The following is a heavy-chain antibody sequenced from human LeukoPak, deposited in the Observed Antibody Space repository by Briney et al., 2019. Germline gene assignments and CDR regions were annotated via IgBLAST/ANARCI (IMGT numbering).Heavy chain of an antibody. CDR3: ARDSAPCCGGDCYFDY. D-gene: IGHD2-21*02. V-gene: IGHV3-33*01. Sequence: GGSLRLSCAASGFTFSRFGMHWVRQAPGKGLEWEAVIWFDGSSTYYADSVKGRFTISRDNSKNMLYLQMNSLRVEDTGVYFCARDSAPCCGGDCYFDYWGHGTLVTVSS. J-gene: IGHJ4*01. CDR1: GFTFSRFG. CDR2: IWFDGSST.